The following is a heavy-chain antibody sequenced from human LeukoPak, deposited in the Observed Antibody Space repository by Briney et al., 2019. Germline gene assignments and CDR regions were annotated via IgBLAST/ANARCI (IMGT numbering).Heavy chain of an antibody. D-gene: IGHD1-26*01. J-gene: IGHJ3*02. V-gene: IGHV3-74*01. CDR2: INSDGSST. CDR1: GFTFSSYW. Sequence: PGGSLRLSCAASGFTFSSYWMHWVRQAPGKGLVWVSRINSDGSSTSYADSVKGRFTISRDNAKNTLYLQMNSLRAEDTTVYYCARDYRSDAFDIWGQGTMVTVSS. CDR3: ARDYRSDAFDI.